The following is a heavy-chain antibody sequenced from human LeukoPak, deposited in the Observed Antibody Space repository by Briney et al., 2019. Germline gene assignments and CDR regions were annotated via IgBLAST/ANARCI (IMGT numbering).Heavy chain of an antibody. CDR2: INTVATYI. CDR3: ARLRRNGDSGGFYYYYDY. V-gene: IGHV3-21*01. Sequence: GGSLRLSCAASGFTFTSFSFNWVPQAPGKGLEWVSSINTVATYIYYADSVRGRFTISRDNAKNSVYLQTDSLRAEDTGVYYCARLRRNGDSGGFYYYYDYWGQGTLVTVSS. J-gene: IGHJ4*02. D-gene: IGHD3-22*01. CDR1: GFTFTSFS.